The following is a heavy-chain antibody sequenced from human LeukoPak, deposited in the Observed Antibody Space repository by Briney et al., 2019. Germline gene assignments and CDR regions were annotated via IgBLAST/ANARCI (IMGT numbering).Heavy chain of an antibody. CDR1: GGSINNVGYY. Sequence: PSQTLSLTCTVSGGSINNVGYYWSWIRQHPGKGLEWIGYIYYSGSTYYNPSLKSRVTISVDTSKNQFSLKLSSVTAADTAVYYCARDAEYYYGSGSYSSGIDVWGQGTTVTVSS. D-gene: IGHD3-10*01. V-gene: IGHV4-31*03. J-gene: IGHJ6*02. CDR2: IYYSGST. CDR3: ARDAEYYYGSGSYSSGIDV.